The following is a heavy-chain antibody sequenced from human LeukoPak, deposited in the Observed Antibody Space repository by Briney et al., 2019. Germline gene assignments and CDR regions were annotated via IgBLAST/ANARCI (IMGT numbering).Heavy chain of an antibody. CDR3: AREGSGYEGPDY. CDR2: ISAYNGNT. D-gene: IGHD5-12*01. J-gene: IGHJ4*02. CDR1: GYTFTGYY. V-gene: IGHV1-18*04. Sequence: ALVKVSCKASGYTFTGYYMHWVRQAPGQGLEWMGWISAYNGNTNYAQKLQGRVTMTTDTSTSTAYMELRSLRSDDTAVYYCAREGSGYEGPDYWGQGTLVTVSS.